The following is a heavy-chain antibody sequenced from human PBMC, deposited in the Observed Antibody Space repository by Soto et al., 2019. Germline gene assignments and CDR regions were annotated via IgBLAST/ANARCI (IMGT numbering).Heavy chain of an antibody. CDR3: ARGSYSSGSYYFDY. Sequence: PGGSLRLSCVASGFTFSDYAMHWVRQAPGKGLEWVAFISHDGNDKYSADSVKGRFTISRDNSKNALYLQMNSLRPEDTAVYYCARGSYSSGSYYFDYWGQGTLVTVSS. D-gene: IGHD6-19*01. V-gene: IGHV3-30-3*01. CDR2: ISHDGNDK. J-gene: IGHJ4*02. CDR1: GFTFSDYA.